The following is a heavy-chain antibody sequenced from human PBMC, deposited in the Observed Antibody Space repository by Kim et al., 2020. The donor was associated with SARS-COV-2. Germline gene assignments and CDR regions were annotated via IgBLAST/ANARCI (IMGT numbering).Heavy chain of an antibody. CDR2: MNPNSGNT. CDR3: ARVDPASSSWYLNLGGWFDP. CDR1: GYTFTSYD. Sequence: ASVKVSCKASGYTFTSYDINWVRQATGQGLEWMGWMNPNSGNTGYAQKFQGRVTMTRNTSISTAYMELSSLRSEDTAVYYCARVDPASSSWYLNLGGWFDPWGQGTLVTVSS. J-gene: IGHJ5*02. V-gene: IGHV1-8*01. D-gene: IGHD6-13*01.